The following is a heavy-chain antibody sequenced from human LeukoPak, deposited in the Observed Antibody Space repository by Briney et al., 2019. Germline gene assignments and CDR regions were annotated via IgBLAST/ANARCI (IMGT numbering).Heavy chain of an antibody. CDR3: ARNSGSYHPTIYFDY. Sequence: SETLSLTCTVSGGSISSYYWSWIRRPAGKGLEGIGRIYTSGSTNYNPALKSRVTMSVDTSKNQFSLKLSSVTAADTAVYYCARNSGSYHPTIYFDYWGQGTLVTVSS. CDR2: IYTSGST. J-gene: IGHJ4*02. D-gene: IGHD1-26*01. V-gene: IGHV4-4*07. CDR1: GGSISSYY.